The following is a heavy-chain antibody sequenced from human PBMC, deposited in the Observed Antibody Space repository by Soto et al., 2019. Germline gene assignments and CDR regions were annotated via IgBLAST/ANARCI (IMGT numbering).Heavy chain of an antibody. CDR1: GFTFSNYA. CDR3: AKEGRSLTEYSSFDDPLDV. V-gene: IGHV3-23*01. D-gene: IGHD6-6*01. J-gene: IGHJ3*01. Sequence: EVQLLESGGGLVQPGGSLRLSCAASGFTFSNYAMSWVRQAPGKGLEWVSGVSGSGTSTYYADSVKGRFTVSRDTSKNILYLEMNSPRAEDTALYSCAKEGRSLTEYSSFDDPLDVWGQGTMVTVSS. CDR2: VSGSGTST.